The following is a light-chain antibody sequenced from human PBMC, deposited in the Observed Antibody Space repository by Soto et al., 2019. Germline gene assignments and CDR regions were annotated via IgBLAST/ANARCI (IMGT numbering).Light chain of an antibody. J-gene: IGLJ2*01. CDR3: CSYARSSTFDVV. CDR2: EGN. V-gene: IGLV2-23*03. CDR1: SSDVGSYNL. Sequence: QSALTQPASVSGSPGQSITISCTGTSSDVGSYNLVSWYQQHPGKAPKDMIYEGNKRPSGVSNRFSGSKSGNTASLTISGLQAEDEADYYCCSYARSSTFDVVFGGGTKLTVL.